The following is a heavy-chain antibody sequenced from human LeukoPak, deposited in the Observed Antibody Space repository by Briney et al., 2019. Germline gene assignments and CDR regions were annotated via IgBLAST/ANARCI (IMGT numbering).Heavy chain of an antibody. Sequence: SVKVSCKASGGTFSSYAISWVRHAPRQGREWMGSLIPIFGTTNYAQTFQGRVTSTTDESTRTAYMELSSVRSEATPVYYSARAGRSYDNSGYYGYPCVYWGEGTLVTVPS. V-gene: IGHV1-69*05. CDR2: LIPIFGTT. J-gene: IGHJ4*02. CDR1: GGTFSSYA. CDR3: ARAGRSYDNSGYYGYPCVY. D-gene: IGHD3-22*01.